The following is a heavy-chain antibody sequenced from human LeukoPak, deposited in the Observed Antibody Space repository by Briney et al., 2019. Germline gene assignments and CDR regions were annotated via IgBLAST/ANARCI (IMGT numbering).Heavy chain of an antibody. V-gene: IGHV4-59*01. D-gene: IGHD2-15*01. J-gene: IGHJ5*02. CDR3: ARGGGYCSGGSCYAPLNWFDP. CDR1: GGSISSYY. CDR2: IYYSGST. Sequence: SETLSLTCTVSGGSISSYYWSWIRQPPGKGLEWMGYIYYSGSTNYNPSLTIRITISVATSTSQFHLKLSSVTAADTAVYYCARGGGYCSGGSCYAPLNWFDPWGQGTLVTVSS.